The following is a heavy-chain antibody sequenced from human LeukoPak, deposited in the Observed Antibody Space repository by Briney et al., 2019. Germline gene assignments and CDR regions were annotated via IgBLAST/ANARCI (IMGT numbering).Heavy chain of an antibody. D-gene: IGHD1-7*01. CDR1: GGTFSSYA. J-gene: IGHJ5*02. CDR2: ITPIFGTA. CDR3: ARDRTRNNWNYDWFDP. Sequence: SVKVSCKASGGTFSSYAISWVRQAPGQGLEWMGGITPIFGTANYAQKFQGRVTITADESTSTAYMELSSLRSEDTAVYYCARDRTRNNWNYDWFDPWGQGTLVTVSS. V-gene: IGHV1-69*01.